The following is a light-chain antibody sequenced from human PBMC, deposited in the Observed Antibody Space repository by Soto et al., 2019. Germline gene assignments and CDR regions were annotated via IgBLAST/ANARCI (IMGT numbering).Light chain of an antibody. CDR1: QSLSSQ. CDR2: DAS. Sequence: EIVLTQSPGTLSLSPGERATLSCRASQSLSSQLAWYQQKPGQAPRLLIYDASSRATGIPDRFSGSGSGTDFTLTISRLEPEDFAVYYCQQYGSSPGLFTFGPGTKVDIK. V-gene: IGKV3-20*01. CDR3: QQYGSSPGLFT. J-gene: IGKJ3*01.